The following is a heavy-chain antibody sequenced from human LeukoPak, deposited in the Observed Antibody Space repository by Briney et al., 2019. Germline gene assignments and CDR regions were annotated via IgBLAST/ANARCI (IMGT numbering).Heavy chain of an antibody. J-gene: IGHJ5*02. CDR1: GYTFSDYY. D-gene: IGHD3-10*01. CDR2: INPDSGGT. CDR3: ARDFGQWTQFDP. V-gene: IGHV1-2*02. Sequence: GASVKVSCKASGYTFSDYYMHWVRRAPGQGLEWMGWINPDSGGTNYAQKVQGRVTMTTDTSTSTAYMELRSLRSDDTAVYYCARDFGQWTQFDPWGQGTLVIVSS.